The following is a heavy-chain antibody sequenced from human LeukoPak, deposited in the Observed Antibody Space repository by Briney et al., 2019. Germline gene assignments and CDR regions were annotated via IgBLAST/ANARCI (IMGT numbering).Heavy chain of an antibody. V-gene: IGHV3-30*04. Sequence: GGSLRLSCAASGFTFSSYAMHWVRQAPGKGLEWVAVISYDGSNKYYADSVKGRFTISRDNSKNTLYLQMNSLRAEDTAVYYCAKDVGTSYDSSGYYFGDAFDIWGQGTMVTVSS. D-gene: IGHD3-22*01. J-gene: IGHJ3*02. CDR2: ISYDGSNK. CDR1: GFTFSSYA. CDR3: AKDVGTSYDSSGYYFGDAFDI.